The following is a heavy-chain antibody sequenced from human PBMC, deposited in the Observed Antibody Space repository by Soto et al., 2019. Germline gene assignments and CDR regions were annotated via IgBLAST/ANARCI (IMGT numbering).Heavy chain of an antibody. J-gene: IGHJ6*02. Sequence: GXSVKVSCTASGGPFISYASIWVRQAPGQGLEWMGGIIPVFGTANYAQKFQGRVTITADESTSTAYMELSSLRSEDTAVYYCARGDCSSTSCYPGVDTAMANDYYYGMDVWGQGTTVTVPS. CDR1: GGPFISYA. CDR3: ARGDCSSTSCYPGVDTAMANDYYYGMDV. D-gene: IGHD2-2*01. V-gene: IGHV1-69*01. CDR2: IIPVFGTA.